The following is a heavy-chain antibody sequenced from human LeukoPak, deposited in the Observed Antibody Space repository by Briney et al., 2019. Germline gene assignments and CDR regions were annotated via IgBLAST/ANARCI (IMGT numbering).Heavy chain of an antibody. CDR1: GGSVSSGSYY. V-gene: IGHV4-61*01. J-gene: IGHJ6*02. CDR3: ARVRHRYYYDRSSYGMDV. Sequence: SETLSLTCTVSGGSVSSGSYYWSWIRQPPGKGLEWIGYIYYSGSTNYNPSLKSRVTISVDTSKNQFSLKLSSVTAADTAVYYCARVRHRYYYDRSSYGMDVWGQGTTVTVSS. D-gene: IGHD3-10*02. CDR2: IYYSGST.